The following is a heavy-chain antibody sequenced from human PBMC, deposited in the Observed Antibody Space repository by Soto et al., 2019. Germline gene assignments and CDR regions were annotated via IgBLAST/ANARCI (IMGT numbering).Heavy chain of an antibody. CDR2: ITTSGKTI. Sequence: GGSLRLSCAASGFTFSSYEMNWVRQAPGKGLEWVSYITTSGKTIHYADSVKGRFTISRDNAKNSLYLQMNSLRAEDTAVYYCARDIDYYDSSGYQDYWGQGTLVTVSS. D-gene: IGHD3-22*01. CDR3: ARDIDYYDSSGYQDY. V-gene: IGHV3-48*03. J-gene: IGHJ4*02. CDR1: GFTFSSYE.